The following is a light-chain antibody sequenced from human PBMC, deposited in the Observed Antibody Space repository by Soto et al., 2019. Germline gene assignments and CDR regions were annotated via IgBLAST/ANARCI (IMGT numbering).Light chain of an antibody. CDR1: QVISKY. CDR2: LAS. J-gene: IGKJ1*01. CDR3: QQYDSYL. Sequence: QLTQSPASLSASVGDRVTITCRASQVISKYLAWYQQKPGTAPQLLIYLASTLQGGVPSRFSGSGSGTDFSLTISSLQPEDFATYYCQQYDSYLFGQGTKVDIK. V-gene: IGKV1-9*01.